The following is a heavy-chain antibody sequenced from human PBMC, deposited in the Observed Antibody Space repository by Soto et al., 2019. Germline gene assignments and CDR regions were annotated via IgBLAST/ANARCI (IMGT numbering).Heavy chain of an antibody. V-gene: IGHV3-48*01. CDR1: GFTFSSYS. CDR3: AKDNADDYGDN. Sequence: GGSLRLSCAASGFTFSSYSMNWVRQAPGKGLEWVSYISSSSSTIYYADSVKGRFTISRDNAKNSLYLQMNSLRAEDTAVYYCAKDNADDYGDNWGQGTLVTVSS. J-gene: IGHJ4*02. CDR2: ISSSSSTI.